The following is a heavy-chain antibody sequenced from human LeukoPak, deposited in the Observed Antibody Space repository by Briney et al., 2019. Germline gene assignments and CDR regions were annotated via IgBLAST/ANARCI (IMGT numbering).Heavy chain of an antibody. Sequence: GASVKVSCKASGGTFSSYAINWVRQATGQGLEWMGWMNPNSGNTGYAQKFQGRVTITRNTSISTAYMELSSLRSEDTAVYYCARGLLRMEWLFYFDYWGQGTLVTVSS. V-gene: IGHV1-8*03. J-gene: IGHJ4*02. CDR1: GGTFSSYA. CDR3: ARGLLRMEWLFYFDY. D-gene: IGHD3-3*01. CDR2: MNPNSGNT.